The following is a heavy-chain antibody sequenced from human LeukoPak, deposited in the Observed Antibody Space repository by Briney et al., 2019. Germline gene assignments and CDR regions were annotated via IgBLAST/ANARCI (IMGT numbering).Heavy chain of an antibody. D-gene: IGHD4-11*01. J-gene: IGHJ4*02. CDR2: IKYDGAKK. Sequence: GGSLRLSCAASGFTFSSYAMHWVRQAPGKGLEWVAFIKYDGAKKYYADSIADSVKGRFTISRDNAKNSLYLQMNSLRAEDTAVYYCARAHPGDYSDFQFDYWGQGTLVTVSS. CDR1: GFTFSSYA. V-gene: IGHV3-30*02. CDR3: ARAHPGDYSDFQFDY.